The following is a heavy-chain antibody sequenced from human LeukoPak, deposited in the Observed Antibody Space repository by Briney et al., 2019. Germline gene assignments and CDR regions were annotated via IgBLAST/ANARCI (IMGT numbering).Heavy chain of an antibody. J-gene: IGHJ4*02. D-gene: IGHD2-2*01. CDR3: AGYCSSTSCPFDY. V-gene: IGHV3-21*01. Sequence: GGSLRLSCAASGFTFSSYSMNWVRQAPGKGLEWVSSISSSSYIYYADSVKGRFTISRDNAKNSLYLQMNSLRAEDTAVYYCAGYCSSTSCPFDYWGQGTLVTVSS. CDR1: GFTFSSYS. CDR2: ISSSSYI.